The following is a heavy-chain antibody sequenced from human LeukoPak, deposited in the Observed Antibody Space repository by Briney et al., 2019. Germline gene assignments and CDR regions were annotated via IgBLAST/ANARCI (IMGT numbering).Heavy chain of an antibody. D-gene: IGHD5-18*01. CDR2: INRDGSEK. CDR3: ARDSYVSDY. J-gene: IGHJ4*02. V-gene: IGHV3-7*03. CDR1: GFTLHSYW. Sequence: GGSLRLSCAGSGFTLHSYWMSWVSQAPGRGLEWVANINRDGSEKYYVDSVKGRFTISRDNDKNSLYLQMNSLRAEDTAVYYCARDSYVSDYWGQGTLVSVSS.